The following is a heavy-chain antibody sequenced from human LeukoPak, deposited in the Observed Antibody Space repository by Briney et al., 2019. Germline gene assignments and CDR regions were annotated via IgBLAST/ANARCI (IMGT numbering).Heavy chain of an antibody. CDR3: VRSYDILTGYKPGAFDI. Sequence: SETLSPTCTVSGGSISSGRYYWSWIRQPAGKGLEWIGRIYTSGSTNYNPSLKSRFTISVETSKNQFSLKLSYVTAADTAVYYCVRSYDILTGYKPGAFDIWGQGTMVTVSS. D-gene: IGHD3-9*01. V-gene: IGHV4-61*02. CDR2: IYTSGST. CDR1: GGSISSGRYY. J-gene: IGHJ3*02.